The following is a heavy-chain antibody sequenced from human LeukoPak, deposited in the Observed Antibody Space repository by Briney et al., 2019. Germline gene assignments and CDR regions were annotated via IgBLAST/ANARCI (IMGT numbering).Heavy chain of an antibody. V-gene: IGHV3-30-3*01. CDR1: GFTCSSYA. CDR3: ARRYTGGPSRETSVVVSD. D-gene: IGHD2-2*01. J-gene: IGHJ4*02. Sequence: GGSLRLSCAASGFTCSSYAMHWVRQAPRKGLKSVAVISYDGSNKYYAGSVNVRFTVSRDNSKNTLYLQMNRLRAEDTAVYYCARRYTGGPSRETSVVVSDWGQGTLVTVSS. CDR2: ISYDGSNK.